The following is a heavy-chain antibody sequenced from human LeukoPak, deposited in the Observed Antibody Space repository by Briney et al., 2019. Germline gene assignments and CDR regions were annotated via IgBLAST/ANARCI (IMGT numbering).Heavy chain of an antibody. CDR2: IYTSGST. J-gene: IGHJ2*01. CDR3: ARARIAVAGTGSYWYFDL. V-gene: IGHV4-61*02. CDR1: GGSISSGSYY. D-gene: IGHD6-19*01. Sequence: PSQTLSLTCTVSGGSISSGSYYWSWIRQPAGKGLEWIGRIYTSGSTNYNPSLKSRVTMSVDTSKNQFSLKLSSVTAADTAVYYCARARIAVAGTGSYWYFDLWGRGTLVTVSS.